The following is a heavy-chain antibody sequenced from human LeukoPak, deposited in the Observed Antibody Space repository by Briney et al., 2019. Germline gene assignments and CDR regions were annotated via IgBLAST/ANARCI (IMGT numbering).Heavy chain of an antibody. CDR2: ISYDGSNK. V-gene: IGHV3-30-3*01. Sequence: GRSLRLSCAASGFTFSSYAMHWVRQAPGKGLEWVAVISYDGSNKYYADSVKGRFTISRDNSKNTLYLQMNSLRAEDTAVYYCARYAPGDYYDSSGHFDYWGQGTLVTVSS. D-gene: IGHD3-22*01. CDR1: GFTFSSYA. J-gene: IGHJ4*02. CDR3: ARYAPGDYYDSSGHFDY.